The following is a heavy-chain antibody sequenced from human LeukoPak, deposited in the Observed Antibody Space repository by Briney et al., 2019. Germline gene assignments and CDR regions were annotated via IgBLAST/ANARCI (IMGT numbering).Heavy chain of an antibody. D-gene: IGHD4-17*01. V-gene: IGHV3-30*03. CDR2: ISYDGSNK. J-gene: IGHJ4*02. Sequence: GGSLRLSCAASGFTFSSYGMHWVRQAPGKGLEWVAVISYDGSNKYYADSVKGRFTISRDNSKNTLYLQMNSLRAEDTAVYYCACGDYRRTDYWGQGTLVTVSS. CDR3: ACGDYRRTDY. CDR1: GFTFSSYG.